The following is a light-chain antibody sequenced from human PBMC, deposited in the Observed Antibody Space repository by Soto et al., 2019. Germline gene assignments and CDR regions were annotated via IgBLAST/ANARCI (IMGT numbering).Light chain of an antibody. CDR1: QSVSSSF. CDR3: QHYGSSPRT. CDR2: GAS. J-gene: IGKJ1*01. Sequence: EIVLTQSPGPLSLSPGERATLSCRASQSVSSSFLAWCQQKPGQATRLLIYGASSRPTRSPDRFSGSGSGTDFTLTISRLQPEHFEMYYCQHYGSSPRTFGQGTKVEI. V-gene: IGKV3-20*01.